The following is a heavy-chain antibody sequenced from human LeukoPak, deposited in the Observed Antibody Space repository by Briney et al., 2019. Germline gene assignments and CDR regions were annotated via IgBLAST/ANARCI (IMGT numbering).Heavy chain of an antibody. CDR2: ISGSGGST. CDR1: GFTFSSYA. J-gene: IGHJ4*02. V-gene: IGHV3-23*01. CDR3: AKAPTYSGSYREFGY. Sequence: GGSLRLSCAASGFTFSSYAMSWVRQAPGKGLEWVSAISGSGGSTYYADSVKGRFTISRDNSKNTLYLQMNSLRAEDTAVYYCAKAPTYSGSYREFGYWGQGTLVTVSS. D-gene: IGHD1-26*01.